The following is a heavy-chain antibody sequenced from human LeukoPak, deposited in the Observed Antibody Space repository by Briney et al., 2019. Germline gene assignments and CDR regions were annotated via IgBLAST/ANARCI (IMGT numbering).Heavy chain of an antibody. CDR2: ISYDGSNK. V-gene: IGHV3-30-3*01. CDR3: ARDWGTSPDAFDI. CDR1: GFTFSSYA. D-gene: IGHD3-16*01. J-gene: IGHJ3*02. Sequence: GGSLRLSCAASGFTFSSYAMHWVRQAPGKGLEWVAVISYDGSNKYYADSVKGRFTISRDNSKNTLYLQMNSLGAEDTAVYYCARDWGTSPDAFDIWGQGTMVTVSS.